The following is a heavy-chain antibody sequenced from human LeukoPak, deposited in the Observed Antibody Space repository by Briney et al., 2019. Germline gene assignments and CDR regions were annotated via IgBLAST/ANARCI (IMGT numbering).Heavy chain of an antibody. D-gene: IGHD3-10*01. Sequence: SQTLSLTCTVSGASIGGYYWSWIRQHPGKGLEHIGYIYNSGSTYYNPSLKSRVTISMDTSKNQFSLRLSSVTAADTAVYYCARLVGGFNYYYYYMDVWGKGTTVTVSS. CDR1: GASIGGYY. CDR3: ARLVGGFNYYYYYMDV. J-gene: IGHJ6*03. V-gene: IGHV4-31*03. CDR2: IYNSGST.